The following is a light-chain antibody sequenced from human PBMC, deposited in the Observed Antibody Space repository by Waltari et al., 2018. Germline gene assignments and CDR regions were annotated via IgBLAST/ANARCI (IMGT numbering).Light chain of an antibody. J-gene: IGKJ2*01. CDR3: QQYNNWPPRYT. V-gene: IGKV3-15*01. Sequence: EIVMTQSPAPLSVSPGERATLSCRASQSVSSDLAWYQQKPGQAPSTLIYGASTRATGIPSRFSGSGSGTEFTLNISSVQSEDFAVYYCQQYNNWPPRYTFGQGTKLEIK. CDR1: QSVSSD. CDR2: GAS.